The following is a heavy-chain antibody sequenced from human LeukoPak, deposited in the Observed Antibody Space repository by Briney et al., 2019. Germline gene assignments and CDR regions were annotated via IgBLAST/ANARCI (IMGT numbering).Heavy chain of an antibody. CDR2: IYYSGST. Sequence: PSETLSLTCTVSGVSISSSSCYWGWIRQPPGKGLEWIGSIYYSGSTYYNPSLKNRVAISVDTSKNQFSLKLSSVTAADTAVYYCARHLSHQYYDFWSGYSSSAFDIWGQGTMVTVSS. CDR1: GVSISSSSCY. D-gene: IGHD3-3*01. V-gene: IGHV4-39*01. J-gene: IGHJ3*02. CDR3: ARHLSHQYYDFWSGYSSSAFDI.